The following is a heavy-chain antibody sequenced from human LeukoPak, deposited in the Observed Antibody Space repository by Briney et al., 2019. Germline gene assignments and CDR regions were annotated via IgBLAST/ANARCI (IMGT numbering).Heavy chain of an antibody. J-gene: IGHJ4*02. CDR3: ARGPHRDGYNY. D-gene: IGHD5-24*01. Sequence: GGSLRPSCAASGFTVSSNYMSWVRQAPGKGLEWVSVIYSGGGTYYADSVKGRFTISRDNSKNTLYLQMNSLRAEDTAVYYCARGPHRDGYNYWGQGTLVTVSS. CDR1: GFTVSSNY. CDR2: IYSGGGT. V-gene: IGHV3-53*01.